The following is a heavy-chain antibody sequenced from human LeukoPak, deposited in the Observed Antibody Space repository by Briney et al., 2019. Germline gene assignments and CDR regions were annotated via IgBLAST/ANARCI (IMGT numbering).Heavy chain of an antibody. CDR1: GFTFSSYS. CDR3: ARVGGYCSGGSCYKRTFFDY. Sequence: GGSLRLSCAASGFTFSSYSMTWVRQAPGKGLEWISYIHDGGSPIYYADSVKGRFTVSRDNAKNSLYLQMNSLRAEDTAVYYCARVGGYCSGGSCYKRTFFDYWGQGTLVTVSS. D-gene: IGHD2-15*01. V-gene: IGHV3-48*04. CDR2: IHDGGSPI. J-gene: IGHJ4*02.